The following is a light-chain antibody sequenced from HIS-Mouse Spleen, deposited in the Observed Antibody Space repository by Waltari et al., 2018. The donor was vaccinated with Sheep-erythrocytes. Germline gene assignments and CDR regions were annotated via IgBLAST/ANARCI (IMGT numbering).Light chain of an antibody. CDR3: CSYAGSYNHV. Sequence: QSALTQPRSVSGSPGQSVTISCTGTSSDVGGYNYVSWYQQHPGKAPKLMIYDVSQRPSGGPDPFSGSKSCNTASLTISGLQAEDEADYYRCSYAGSYNHVFATGTKVTVL. CDR2: DVS. V-gene: IGLV2-11*01. CDR1: SSDVGGYNY. J-gene: IGLJ1*01.